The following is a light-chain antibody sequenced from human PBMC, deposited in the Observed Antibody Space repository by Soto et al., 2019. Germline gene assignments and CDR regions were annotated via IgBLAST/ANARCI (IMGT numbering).Light chain of an antibody. J-gene: IGKJ2*01. CDR3: MQGTRWPIA. CDR1: QILVYSDGNIY. V-gene: IGKV2-30*01. Sequence: DVGLTRYHLSLPVTLGQPASISCISIQILVYSDGNIYVNWFQQRPGQSPRRLIYEVSNRDSGVPDRFSGSGAGTDFTLKISRVEAEDVGVYYRMQGTRWPIAFG. CDR2: EVS.